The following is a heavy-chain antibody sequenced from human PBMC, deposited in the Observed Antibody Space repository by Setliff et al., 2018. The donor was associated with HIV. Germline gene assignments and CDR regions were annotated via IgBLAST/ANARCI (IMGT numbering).Heavy chain of an antibody. CDR2: ISPDGSAT. D-gene: IGHD6-19*01. J-gene: IGHJ4*02. V-gene: IGHV3-7*01. Sequence: PGGSLRLSCAASGFTFSSAWMGWVRQAPAKGLEWVANISPDGSATYYVDSVKGRFTISRDNAKNSLYLQLNSLRVEDTAVYYCTPQWPVGYWGQGTLVTVSS. CDR1: GFTFSSAW. CDR3: TPQWPVGY.